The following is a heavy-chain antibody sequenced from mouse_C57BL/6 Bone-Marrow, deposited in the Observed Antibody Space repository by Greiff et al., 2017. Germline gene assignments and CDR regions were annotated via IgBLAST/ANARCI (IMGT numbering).Heavy chain of an antibody. V-gene: IGHV1-63*01. CDR1: GYTFTNYW. J-gene: IGHJ2*01. Sequence: QVQLKESGAELVRPGTSVTMSCKASGYTFTNYWIGWAKQRPGHGLEWIGDIYPGGGYTNYNEKFKGKATLTADKSSSTAYMQFSSLTSDDSAIYYCAREVDGYHYWGQGTTLTVSS. CDR3: AREVDGYHY. D-gene: IGHD2-3*01. CDR2: IYPGGGYT.